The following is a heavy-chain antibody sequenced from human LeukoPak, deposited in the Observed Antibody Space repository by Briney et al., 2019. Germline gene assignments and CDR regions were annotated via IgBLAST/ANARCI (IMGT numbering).Heavy chain of an antibody. CDR1: GGSISSYY. CDR2: IQTSGSP. J-gene: IGHJ6*02. D-gene: IGHD2-21*01. Sequence: SETLSLTCTVSGGSISSYYWSWIRQPAGKGLEWIGRIQTSGSPTYNRSLKSRVTMSVDTSKNQISLKLTSVTAADTAVYYCARDGQVVVPSGYYYDGMDVWGQGTTVTVSS. V-gene: IGHV4-4*07. CDR3: ARDGQVVVPSGYYYDGMDV.